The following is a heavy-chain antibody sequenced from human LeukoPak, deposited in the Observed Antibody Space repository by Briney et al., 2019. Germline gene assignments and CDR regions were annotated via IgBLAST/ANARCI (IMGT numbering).Heavy chain of an antibody. D-gene: IGHD1-26*01. CDR1: GYSISSGYY. CDR3: ARAVPSDSGSYVYFDY. J-gene: IGHJ4*02. CDR2: IYHSGST. Sequence: KTSETLSLTCTVSGYSISSGYYWGWIRQPPGKGLEWIGSIYHSGSTYYNPSLKSRVTISVDTSKNQFSLKLSSVTAADTAVYYCARAVPSDSGSYVYFDYWGQGTLVTVSS. V-gene: IGHV4-38-2*02.